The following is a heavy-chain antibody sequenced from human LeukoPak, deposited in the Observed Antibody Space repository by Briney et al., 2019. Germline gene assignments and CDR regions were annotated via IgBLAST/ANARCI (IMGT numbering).Heavy chain of an antibody. V-gene: IGHV1-24*01. CDR2: FDPEDGEA. Sequence: GASVKVSCKVSVYTLTELSMHWVRQAPGKGLEWMGGFDPEDGEAIYAQKFQGRVTMTEDTSTDTAYMELSSLRSEDTAVYYCATVILIGGSYLDAFDIWGQGTMVTVSS. CDR1: VYTLTELS. CDR3: ATVILIGGSYLDAFDI. D-gene: IGHD1-26*01. J-gene: IGHJ3*02.